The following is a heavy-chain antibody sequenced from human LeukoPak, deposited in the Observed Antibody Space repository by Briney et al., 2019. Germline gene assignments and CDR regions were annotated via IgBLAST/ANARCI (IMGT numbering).Heavy chain of an antibody. CDR1: GFTFSDYY. CDR2: ISSSGSTI. V-gene: IGHV3-11*01. J-gene: IGHJ4*02. Sequence: PGGSLRLSCAASGFTFSDYYMSWIRQAPGKGLEWVSYISSSGSTIYYADSVKGRFTISRDNAKNSLYLQMNSLRSEDTAVYYCAGGSLSITMIPLDYWGQGTLVTVSS. CDR3: AGGSLSITMIPLDY. D-gene: IGHD3-22*01.